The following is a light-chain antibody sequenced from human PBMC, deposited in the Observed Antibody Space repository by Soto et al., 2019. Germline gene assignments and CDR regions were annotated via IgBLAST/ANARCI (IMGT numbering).Light chain of an antibody. V-gene: IGLV2-14*03. Sequence: QSALTQPASVSGSPGQSITISCTGTSSDVGGYNYVSWYQQHPGKAPKLMIYDVNNRPSGVSNRFSGSKSGNTVSLTISGLQAEDEAHYYCSSYTTSSTLVFGGGTKLTVL. CDR3: SSYTTSSTLV. J-gene: IGLJ3*02. CDR1: SSDVGGYNY. CDR2: DVN.